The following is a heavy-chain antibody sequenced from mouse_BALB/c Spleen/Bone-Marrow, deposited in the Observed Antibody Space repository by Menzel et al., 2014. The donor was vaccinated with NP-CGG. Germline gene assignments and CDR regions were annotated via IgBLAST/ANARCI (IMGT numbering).Heavy chain of an antibody. CDR3: TRGKVQAMDY. CDR2: IDPSDSYT. Sequence: VQLQQSGAELVKPGASVKMSCKASGYTFTSYWMHWVKQRPGQGLEWIGVIDPSDSYTRYNQKFKGKATLTVDTSSSTAYIQLSSLTSEDSAVYYCTRGKVQAMDYWGQGTSVTVSS. CDR1: GYTFTSYW. J-gene: IGHJ4*01. D-gene: IGHD2-14*01. V-gene: IGHV1S127*01.